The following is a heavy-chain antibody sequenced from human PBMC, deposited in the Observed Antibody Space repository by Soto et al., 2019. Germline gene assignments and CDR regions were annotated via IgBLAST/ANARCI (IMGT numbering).Heavy chain of an antibody. CDR1: GFTFSSYS. Sequence: EVQLVESGGGLVQPGGSLRLSCAASGFTFSSYSMNWVRQPPGKGLEWVSYISSSSSTIYYADSVKGRFTISRDNAKNSLYLQMSSLTAEDTAVYYCARVIDQVLANNWCDPWGQGTLVTVSS. J-gene: IGHJ5*02. CDR2: ISSSSSTI. D-gene: IGHD2-2*01. V-gene: IGHV3-48*01. CDR3: ARVIDQVLANNWCDP.